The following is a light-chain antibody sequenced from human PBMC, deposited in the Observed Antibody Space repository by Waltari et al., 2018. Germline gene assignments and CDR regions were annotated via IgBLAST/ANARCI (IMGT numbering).Light chain of an antibody. CDR3: QSYDTSLSVV. Sequence: QSVLTPPPSVSGAPGQRVTISCTGSGSNIGAGYAVPWYQPLPGKAPKLLIYGTSTRPLGVPDRYFGSQSGTSASLAITGLQAEDEADYYCQSYDTSLSVVFGGGTKLTVL. CDR1: GSNIGAGYA. J-gene: IGLJ2*01. CDR2: GTS. V-gene: IGLV1-40*01.